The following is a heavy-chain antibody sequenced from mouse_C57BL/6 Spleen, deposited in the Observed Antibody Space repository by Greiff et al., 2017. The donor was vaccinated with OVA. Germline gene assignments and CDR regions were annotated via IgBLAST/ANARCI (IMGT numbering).Heavy chain of an antibody. D-gene: IGHD2-4*01. J-gene: IGHJ3*01. CDR2: IYPGNSDT. CDR1: GYTFTSYW. CDR3: TREGYDYDPWFAY. V-gene: IGHV1-5*01. Sequence: VQLQQSGTVLARPGASVKMSCKTSGYTFTSYWMHWVKQRLGQGLEWIGAIYPGNSDTSYNQKFKGKAKLTAVTSASTAYMELSSLTNEDSAVYYCTREGYDYDPWFAYWGQGTLVTVSA.